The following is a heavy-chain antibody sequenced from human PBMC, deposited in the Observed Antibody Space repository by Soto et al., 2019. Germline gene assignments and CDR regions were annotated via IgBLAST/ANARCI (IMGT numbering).Heavy chain of an antibody. CDR2: IRSKADGGTA. CDR3: TTGFDF. CDR1: GFTFSTDW. V-gene: IGHV3-15*01. J-gene: IGHJ4*02. Sequence: EVQLVESGGGLVKPGGSLRLSCAAPGFTFSTDWMSWVRQAPGKGLEWVGLIRSKADGGTAGYAAPVRGRFTISRDDSQNMLYLQMNSLTTEDTAVYYCTTGFDFRGQGTLVTVSS. D-gene: IGHD3-3*01.